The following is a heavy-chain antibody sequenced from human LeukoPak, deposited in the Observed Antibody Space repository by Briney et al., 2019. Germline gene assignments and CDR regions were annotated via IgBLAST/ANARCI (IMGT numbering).Heavy chain of an antibody. CDR3: GKATGTLGN. Sequence: GGSLRLSCVASGFTFRSYGMSWVRQAPGKGLEWVSTISNSDYNTYYTDSVKGRFTISRDNSKNTLYLQMNSLTADDTAIYYCGKATGTLGNWGQGTLVTVSS. J-gene: IGHJ4*02. CDR1: GFTFRSYG. CDR2: ISNSDYNT. V-gene: IGHV3-23*01. D-gene: IGHD1-1*01.